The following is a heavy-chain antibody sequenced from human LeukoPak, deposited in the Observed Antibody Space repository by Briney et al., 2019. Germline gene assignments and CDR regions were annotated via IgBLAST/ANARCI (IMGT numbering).Heavy chain of an antibody. Sequence: GGSLTLSCGASGFTFKNYAMSWVRQAPARGLEWVASLRGDGETFYADSVRGRFTLSRDDSRNSVYLHLNNLRVGDTAVYFCAKASWVSSADAVLWGQGTVVTVS. CDR2: LRGDGET. V-gene: IGHV3-23*01. D-gene: IGHD3-10*01. J-gene: IGHJ4*02. CDR3: AKASWVSSADAVL. CDR1: GFTFKNYA.